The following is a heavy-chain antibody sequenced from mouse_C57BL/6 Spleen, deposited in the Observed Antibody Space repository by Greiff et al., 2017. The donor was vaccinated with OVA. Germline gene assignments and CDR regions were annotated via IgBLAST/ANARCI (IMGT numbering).Heavy chain of an antibody. Sequence: EVMLVESEGGLVQPGSSMKLSCTASGFTFSDYYMAWVRQVPEKGLEWVANINYDGSSTYYLDSLKSRFIISRDNAKNILYLQMSSLKSEDTATYYCARDFDAMDYWGQGTSVTVSS. CDR2: INYDGSST. V-gene: IGHV5-16*01. CDR1: GFTFSDYY. CDR3: ARDFDAMDY. J-gene: IGHJ4*01.